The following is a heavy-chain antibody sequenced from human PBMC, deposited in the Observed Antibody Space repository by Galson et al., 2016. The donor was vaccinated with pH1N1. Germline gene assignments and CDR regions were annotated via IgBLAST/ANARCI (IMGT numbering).Heavy chain of an antibody. D-gene: IGHD2-8*02. CDR2: IKYDGSEK. CDR1: GFTFSTNW. J-gene: IGHJ5*02. Sequence: LRLSCAASGFTFSTNWMSWVRQAPGKGLEWVANIKYDGSEKYYVDSVKGRFTISRDNAKTSLFLQMNSLRDEDTATYYCARLGLAAGGPNWFDPWGQGTLVTVSS. V-gene: IGHV3-7*03. CDR3: ARLGLAAGGPNWFDP.